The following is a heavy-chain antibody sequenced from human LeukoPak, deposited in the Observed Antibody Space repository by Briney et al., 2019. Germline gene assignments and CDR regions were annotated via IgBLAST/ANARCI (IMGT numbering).Heavy chain of an antibody. D-gene: IGHD1-26*01. V-gene: IGHV3-30*02. CDR2: IRSDGYHT. CDR1: GFVFDDYD. CDR3: AKPSGSGVDY. J-gene: IGHJ4*02. Sequence: GGSLRLSCGASGFVFDDYDMHWVRQAPGKGLEWVAFIRSDGYHTYYTDSVKGRFIITRDNFKNTLYLQMNSLRLEDMAVYYCAKPSGSGVDYWGRGTRVTVSS.